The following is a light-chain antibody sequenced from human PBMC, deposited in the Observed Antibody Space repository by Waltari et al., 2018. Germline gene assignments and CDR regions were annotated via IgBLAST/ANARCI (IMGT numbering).Light chain of an antibody. CDR1: TLPKQY. CDR3: QSADSITTFEV. V-gene: IGLV3-25*03. Sequence: SFELTQPPSVSVSPGQTASIPSSGETLPKQYTYRYQQKAGPAPVLVIFKDTERPSRIPERFSGSSSGTVVTLTITGVRTEDEADYYCQSADSITTFEVFGGGTKLTVL. J-gene: IGLJ3*02. CDR2: KDT.